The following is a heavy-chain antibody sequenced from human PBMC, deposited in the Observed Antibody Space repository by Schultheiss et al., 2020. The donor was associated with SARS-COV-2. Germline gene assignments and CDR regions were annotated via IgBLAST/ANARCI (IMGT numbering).Heavy chain of an antibody. CDR1: GFTFSSYA. CDR3: ARVAGNSLFDY. CDR2: ISYDGSNK. Sequence: GGSLRLSCAASGFTFSSYAMHWVRQASGKGLEWVAVISYDGSNKYYADSVKGRFTISRDNAKNTLYLQMNSLRAEDTAVYYCARVAGNSLFDYWGQGTLVTVSS. D-gene: IGHD4-23*01. J-gene: IGHJ4*02. V-gene: IGHV3-30-3*01.